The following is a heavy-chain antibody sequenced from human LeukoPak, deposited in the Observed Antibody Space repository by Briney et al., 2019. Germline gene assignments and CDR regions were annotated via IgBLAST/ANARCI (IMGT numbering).Heavy chain of an antibody. CDR2: IYYNGNT. Sequence: PSETLSLTCTVSGGSMTNYYWSWMRRPPGKGLVWIGSIYYNGNTNYNPSVKSRVTISIDTSKKQFYLRLSSVTAADTALYFCARDNQYNSGWSFDPWGQGILVTVSS. CDR1: GGSMTNYY. CDR3: ARDNQYNSGWSFDP. J-gene: IGHJ5*02. V-gene: IGHV4-59*01. D-gene: IGHD6-19*01.